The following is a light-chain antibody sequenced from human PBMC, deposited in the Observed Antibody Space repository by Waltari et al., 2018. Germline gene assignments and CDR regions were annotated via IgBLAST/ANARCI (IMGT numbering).Light chain of an antibody. CDR2: LGS. Sequence: DIVMTQSPLSLPVTPGEPASISCRSSQSLLHSNGYNYLDWYLQKPGQSPQLLIYLGSNRASGVPDRFSGIGSGTDFTLKISRVEAEDVGVYYCMQALQTPLTFGPGTKVDIK. CDR3: MQALQTPLT. J-gene: IGKJ3*01. CDR1: QSLLHSNGYNY. V-gene: IGKV2-28*01.